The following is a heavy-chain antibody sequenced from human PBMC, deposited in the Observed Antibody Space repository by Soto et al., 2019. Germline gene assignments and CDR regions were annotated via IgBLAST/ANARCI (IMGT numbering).Heavy chain of an antibody. CDR2: IIPIFGTA. Sequence: ASVKVSCKASGGTFSSYAISWVRQAPGQGLEWMGGIIPIFGTANYAQKFQGRVTITADESTSTAYVELSSLRSEDTAVYYCEREGRSSWPYNWFDPWGQGTLVTVYS. CDR3: EREGRSSWPYNWFDP. J-gene: IGHJ5*02. CDR1: GGTFSSYA. V-gene: IGHV1-69*13. D-gene: IGHD6-13*01.